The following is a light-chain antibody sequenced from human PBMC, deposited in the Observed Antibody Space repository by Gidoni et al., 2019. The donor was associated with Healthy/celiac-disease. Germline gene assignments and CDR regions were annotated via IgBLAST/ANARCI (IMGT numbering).Light chain of an antibody. CDR3: AAWDDSLNGKV. CDR1: SSNIGSNT. V-gene: IGLV1-44*01. J-gene: IGLJ3*02. CDR2: SNN. Sequence: PGQRVTISCSGSSSNIGSNTVNWYQQLPGTAPKLLIYSNNQRPSGVPDRFSGSKSGTSASLAISGLQSEDEADYYCAAWDDSLNGKVFGGGTKLTVL.